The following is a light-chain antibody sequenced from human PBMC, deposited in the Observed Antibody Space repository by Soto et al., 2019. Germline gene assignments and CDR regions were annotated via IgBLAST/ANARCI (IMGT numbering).Light chain of an antibody. J-gene: IGKJ4*01. CDR1: QSISSN. CDR2: DAS. Sequence: EIVMTQSPATLSVSPGERVTLSCRADQSISSNLAWYQQKPGQAPRLLIYDASTRATGIPARFSGSGSGTEFTLTISSLQSEDFAVYHCQQYNNWPLTFGGGTKVEIK. V-gene: IGKV3-15*01. CDR3: QQYNNWPLT.